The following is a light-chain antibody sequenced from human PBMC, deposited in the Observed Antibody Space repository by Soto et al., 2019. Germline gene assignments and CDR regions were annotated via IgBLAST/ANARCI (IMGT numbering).Light chain of an antibody. CDR3: QSYDSSLSAVV. Sequence: QSVLTQPPSVSGAPGQRVTISCTGSSSNIGTNYDVHWYQHLPGTAPKLLIYGNSNRPSGVPDRFSGSKSGTSASLAITGLQAEDDADYYCQSYDSSLSAVVFGGGTKLTVL. V-gene: IGLV1-40*01. J-gene: IGLJ2*01. CDR2: GNS. CDR1: SSNIGTNYD.